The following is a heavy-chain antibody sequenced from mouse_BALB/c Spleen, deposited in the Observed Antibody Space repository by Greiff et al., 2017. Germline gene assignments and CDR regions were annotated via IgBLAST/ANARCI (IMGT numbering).Heavy chain of an antibody. CDR2: IHPSDSAT. CDR3: ARGHDGYSPYYAMDY. D-gene: IGHD2-3*01. Sequence: VQLHQPGAELVRPGASVMLSCKASGYSFTSYWMNWVKQRPGQGLEWIGMIHPSDSATRLNQKFKDKATLTVDKSSSTAYMQLSSPTSEDSAVYYCARGHDGYSPYYAMDYWGQGTSVTVSS. V-gene: IGHV1-61*01. J-gene: IGHJ4*01. CDR1: GYSFTSYW.